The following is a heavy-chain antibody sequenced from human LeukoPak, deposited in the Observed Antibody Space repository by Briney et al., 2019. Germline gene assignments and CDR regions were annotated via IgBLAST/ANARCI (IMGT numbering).Heavy chain of an antibody. CDR2: MNPNSGNT. CDR1: GYTFTAYY. D-gene: IGHD3-9*01. J-gene: IGHJ6*04. CDR3: ARGSPRHLLRYSLTGGMDV. V-gene: IGHV1-8*02. Sequence: AASVKVSCKASGYTFTAYYMHWVRQAPGQGLEWMGWMNPNSGNTGYAQKFQGRVTMTRNTSISTAYMELSSLRSEDTAVYYCARGSPRHLLRYSLTGGMDVWGKGTTVTISS.